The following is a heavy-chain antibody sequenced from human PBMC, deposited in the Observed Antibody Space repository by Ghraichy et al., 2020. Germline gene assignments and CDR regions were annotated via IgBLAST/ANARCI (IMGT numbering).Heavy chain of an antibody. V-gene: IGHV3-7*03. CDR1: GFTLSNYW. Sequence: GGSLRLSCAASGFTLSNYWMSWVRQAPGKGLEWVANIKQDGSEKYYVDSVKGRFTVSRENAKNSLYLQMNSLRAEDTAVYYCARGGPYYYDSSCYYVLWGQGTLVTVSS. J-gene: IGHJ4*02. CDR2: IKQDGSEK. D-gene: IGHD3-22*01. CDR3: ARGGPYYYDSSCYYVL.